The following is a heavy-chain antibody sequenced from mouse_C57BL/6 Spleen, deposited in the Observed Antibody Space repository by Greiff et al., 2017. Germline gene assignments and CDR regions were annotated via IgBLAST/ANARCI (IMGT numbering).Heavy chain of an antibody. CDR1: GYTFTSYW. D-gene: IGHD4-1*01. CDR2: INPSNGGT. J-gene: IGHJ2*01. Sequence: VQLQQPGTELVKHGASVTLSCKASGYTFTSYWLHWVKQRPGQGLEWIGNINPSNGGTNYNEKFKSKATLTVDKSSSTAYMQLSSLTSEDSAVYYWARGNWGSVDYWGQGTTLTVSS. CDR3: ARGNWGSVDY. V-gene: IGHV1-53*01.